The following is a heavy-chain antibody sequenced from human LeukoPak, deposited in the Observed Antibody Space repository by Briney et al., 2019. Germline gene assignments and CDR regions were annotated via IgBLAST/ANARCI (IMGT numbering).Heavy chain of an antibody. Sequence: GESLQISCKGSGYSFTSYWIGWVRQMPGKGLEWMGIIHPRDSETRYSPSFQGQVTMSADKSITTAYLQWTSLKVSDTAMYYCARQGAGAAAGHSYYYYYYGMDVWGQGTTVTVSS. D-gene: IGHD6-13*01. CDR3: ARQGAGAAAGHSYYYYYYGMDV. J-gene: IGHJ6*02. CDR2: IHPRDSET. V-gene: IGHV5-51*01. CDR1: GYSFTSYW.